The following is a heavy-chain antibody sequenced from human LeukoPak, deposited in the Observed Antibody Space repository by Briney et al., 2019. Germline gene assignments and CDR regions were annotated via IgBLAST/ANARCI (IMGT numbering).Heavy chain of an antibody. CDR1: GFIFSSYV. CDR3: ARGVGVNEAFDI. J-gene: IGHJ3*02. D-gene: IGHD2-2*01. V-gene: IGHV3-66*01. CDR2: IYSGGST. Sequence: GGSLRLSCAASGFIFSSYVMSWVRQAPGKGLEWVSVIYSGGSTYYADSVKGRFTISRDNSKNTLYLQMYSLRAEDTAVYYCARGVGVNEAFDIWGQGTLVTVSS.